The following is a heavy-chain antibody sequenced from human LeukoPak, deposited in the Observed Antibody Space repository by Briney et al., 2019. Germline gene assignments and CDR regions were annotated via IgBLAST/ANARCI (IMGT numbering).Heavy chain of an antibody. D-gene: IGHD3-16*01. CDR2: INTNTGNP. V-gene: IGHV7-4-1*02. J-gene: IGHJ3*02. CDR1: GYTFTSYA. CDR3: ARGVLDSLGVYTGLDI. Sequence: GASVKVSCKASGYTFTSYAMNWVRQAPGQGLEWMGWINTNTGNPTYAQGFTGRFVFSLDTSVSTAYLQISSLKTEDTAVFYCARGVLDSLGVYTGLDIWGQGTMVTVSS.